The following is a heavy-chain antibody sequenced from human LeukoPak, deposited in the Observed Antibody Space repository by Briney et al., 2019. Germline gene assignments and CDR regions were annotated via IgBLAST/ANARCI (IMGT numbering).Heavy chain of an antibody. D-gene: IGHD3-10*01. CDR2: IWYDGSNK. CDR3: AKLGTRFGEFDY. CDR1: GFTFSSYG. Sequence: GGSLRLSCVASGFTFSSYGMRWVRQAPGKGLEWVAVIWYDGSNKYYADSVKGRFTISRDNSKNTLYLQMNSLRAEDTAVYYCAKLGTRFGEFDYWGQGTLVTVSS. J-gene: IGHJ4*02. V-gene: IGHV3-30*02.